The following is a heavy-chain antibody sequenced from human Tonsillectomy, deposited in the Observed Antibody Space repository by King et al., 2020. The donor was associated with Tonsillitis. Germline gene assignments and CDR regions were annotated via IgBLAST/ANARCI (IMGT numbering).Heavy chain of an antibody. Sequence: QLVQSGAEVKKPGASVKVSCKTSGYTFTDYYIHWVRQAPGQGLEWMGWFNPHSGGANYAQKFQGRVTMTRDTSINTACMELRRLTSDDTAFYYCAGTPARPYNSGCSNFSFDYWGQGTLVTVSS. CDR2: FNPHSGGA. D-gene: IGHD6-19*01. V-gene: IGHV1-2*02. J-gene: IGHJ4*02. CDR1: GYTFTDYY. CDR3: AGTPARPYNSGCSNFSFDY.